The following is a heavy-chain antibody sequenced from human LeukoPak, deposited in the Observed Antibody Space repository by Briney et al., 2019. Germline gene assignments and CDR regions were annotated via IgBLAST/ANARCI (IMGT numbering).Heavy chain of an antibody. CDR3: ARDGSITMVRGVTLDAFDI. Sequence: SETLSLTCTVSGGSISSYYWSWIRQPPGKGLEWIGYIYYSGSTNYNPSLKSRVTISVGTSKNQFSLKLSSVTAADTAVYYCARDGSITMVRGVTLDAFDIWGQGTMVTVSS. V-gene: IGHV4-59*01. J-gene: IGHJ3*02. CDR2: IYYSGST. D-gene: IGHD3-10*01. CDR1: GGSISSYY.